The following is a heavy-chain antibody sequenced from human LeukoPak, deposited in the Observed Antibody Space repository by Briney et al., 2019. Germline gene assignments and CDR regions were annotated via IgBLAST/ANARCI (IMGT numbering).Heavy chain of an antibody. V-gene: IGHV3-64*01. CDR1: GFDFSTYA. CDR3: ARIPEY. Sequence: GGSLRLSCAASGFDFSTYAMHWVRLTPGKGLEFVSAISKSGDDTSYGNDVKGRFTISRDNIKNTVDLEMGSLRVDDTGIYYCARIPEYWGQGNVVTVSS. D-gene: IGHD2-2*01. CDR2: ISKSGDDT. J-gene: IGHJ1*01.